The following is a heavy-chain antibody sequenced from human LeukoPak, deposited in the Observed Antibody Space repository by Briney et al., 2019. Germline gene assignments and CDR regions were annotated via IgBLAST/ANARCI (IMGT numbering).Heavy chain of an antibody. D-gene: IGHD5-18*01. CDR1: GFTVSSSY. V-gene: IGHV3-66*01. CDR2: IHSDGYT. CDR3: ARAWEYSYAY. Sequence: GGSLRLSCAASGFTVSSSYISWVRLAPGKGLEWVSVIHSDGYTHYADSVKGRFTISRDNSQNTVYLQMNSLRAEDTAVYYCARAWEYSYAYWGQGTLVTVSS. J-gene: IGHJ4*02.